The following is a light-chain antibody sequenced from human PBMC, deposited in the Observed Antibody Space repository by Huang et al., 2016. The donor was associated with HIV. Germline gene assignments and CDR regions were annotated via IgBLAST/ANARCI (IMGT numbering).Light chain of an antibody. CDR2: GAS. V-gene: IGKV1-12*01. CDR3: QQTNSFPPG. J-gene: IGKJ2*01. Sequence: DIQMTQSTSSVYASVGDRVTITCRASQDVNRWLAWYQQKPGKAPTPLIYGASSWRSGVPSRFSGSGSGIHFTLTISSLQAVDSATYYCQQTNSFPPGFGQGTKVEIK. CDR1: QDVNRW.